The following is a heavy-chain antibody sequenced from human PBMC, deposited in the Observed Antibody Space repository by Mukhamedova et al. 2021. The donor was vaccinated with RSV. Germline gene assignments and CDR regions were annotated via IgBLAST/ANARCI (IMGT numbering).Heavy chain of an antibody. CDR3: ARPDSAVGSYYFDY. D-gene: IGHD1-26*01. CDR2: MNPNSGNT. V-gene: IGHV1-8*01. J-gene: IGHJ4*02. Sequence: YDINWVRQATGQGLEWMGWMNPNSGNTGYAQKFQGRVTMTRNTSISIAYMELSSLRSEDTAVYYCARPDSAVGSYYFDYWGQGTL. CDR1: YD.